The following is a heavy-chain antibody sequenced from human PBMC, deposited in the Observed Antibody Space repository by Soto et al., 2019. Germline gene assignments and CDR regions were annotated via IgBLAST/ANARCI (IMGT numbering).Heavy chain of an antibody. V-gene: IGHV3-49*03. J-gene: IGHJ6*02. D-gene: IGHD6-13*01. Sequence: GGSLRLSCPTSGFTFGDYAMSWSRQAPGKGLEWVGVIRSKAYGGTTDYAASVKGRFTISRDDSKSIAYLQMNSLKSEDTGVYYCTKDIYNSRYDYYGMDVWGHGTTVTVYS. CDR2: IRSKAYGGTT. CDR1: GFTFGDYA. CDR3: TKDIYNSRYDYYGMDV.